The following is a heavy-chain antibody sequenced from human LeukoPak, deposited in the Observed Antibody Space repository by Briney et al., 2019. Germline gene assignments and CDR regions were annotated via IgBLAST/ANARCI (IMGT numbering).Heavy chain of an antibody. CDR2: ISSSSTYI. J-gene: IGHJ5*02. V-gene: IGHV3-21*01. CDR3: ARGRDIVVVVAATTLTYNWFDP. D-gene: IGHD2-15*01. Sequence: PGGSLRLSCAASGFTFSSYNMNWVRQAPGKGLEWVSPISSSSTYIYYADSLKGRFTISRDNAKNSLYLQMNSLRAEDTAVYYCARGRDIVVVVAATTLTYNWFDPWGQGTLVTVSS. CDR1: GFTFSSYN.